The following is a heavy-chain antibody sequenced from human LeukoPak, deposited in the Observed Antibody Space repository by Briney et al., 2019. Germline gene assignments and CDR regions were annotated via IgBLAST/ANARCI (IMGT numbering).Heavy chain of an antibody. CDR3: AKDQNGSGSYYGRGAFDI. V-gene: IGHV3-23*01. J-gene: IGHJ3*02. Sequence: GGSLRLSCAASGFMFSNYGMSWVRQAPGKGLEWVSGISGSGGSTYYSDSVKGRFTISRDNSKNTLYLQMNSLRAEDTAVYYCAKDQNGSGSYYGRGAFDIWGQGTMVTVSS. CDR1: GFMFSNYG. CDR2: ISGSGGST. D-gene: IGHD3-10*01.